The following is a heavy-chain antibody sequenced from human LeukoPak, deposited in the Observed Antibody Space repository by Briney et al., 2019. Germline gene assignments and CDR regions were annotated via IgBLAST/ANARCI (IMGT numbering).Heavy chain of an antibody. CDR1: GYSFTTYW. J-gene: IGHJ4*02. CDR3: ARHLSSITSCPHY. D-gene: IGHD2-2*01. CDR2: IYPGNSDI. V-gene: IGHV5-51*01. Sequence: GESLKISCKGSGYSFTTYWIAWVRQMPGKGLEWMGVIYPGNSDIAYSPSFQGQVTISVDKSISTAYLQWSSLKASDTAIYYCARHLSSITSCPHYWGQGTLVTVSS.